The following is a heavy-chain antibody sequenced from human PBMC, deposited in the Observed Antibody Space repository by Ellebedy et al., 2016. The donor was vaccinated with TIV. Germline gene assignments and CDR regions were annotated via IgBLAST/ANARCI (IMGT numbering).Heavy chain of an antibody. V-gene: IGHV3-23*01. D-gene: IGHD5-18*01. J-gene: IGHJ4*02. Sequence: SVKGRFTISRDNSKNTAYLQMNSLRAEDTAVYYCAGHGDRAMTHWGQGTLVTVSS. CDR3: AGHGDRAMTH.